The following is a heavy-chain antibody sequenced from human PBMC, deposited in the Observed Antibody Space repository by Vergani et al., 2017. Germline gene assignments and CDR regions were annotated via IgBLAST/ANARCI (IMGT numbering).Heavy chain of an antibody. J-gene: IGHJ4*02. D-gene: IGHD3-10*01. Sequence: QVQLQESGPGLVKPSETLSLTCTVSGGSISSYYWSWIRQPPGKGLEWIGYIYYRGSTNYNPSLKSRVTISVDPSKNQFSLKLSSVTAADTAVYYCASLYGSGSYAGFDYWGQGTLVTVSS. V-gene: IGHV4-59*01. CDR1: GGSISSYY. CDR2: IYYRGST. CDR3: ASLYGSGSYAGFDY.